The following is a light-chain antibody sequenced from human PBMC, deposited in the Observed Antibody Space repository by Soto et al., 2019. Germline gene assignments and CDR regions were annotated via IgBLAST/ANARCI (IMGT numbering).Light chain of an antibody. Sequence: QSVLTQPASVSGSPGQSITISCTGTSNDIGAYNYVSWYQQFPGKAPKLIVYDVSHRPSGVSDRFSGSKSGNTASLTISGLQADDEADYYCSAYAGTSVEFGGGTKVTVL. CDR1: SNDIGAYNY. CDR2: DVS. V-gene: IGLV2-14*03. CDR3: SAYAGTSVE. J-gene: IGLJ3*02.